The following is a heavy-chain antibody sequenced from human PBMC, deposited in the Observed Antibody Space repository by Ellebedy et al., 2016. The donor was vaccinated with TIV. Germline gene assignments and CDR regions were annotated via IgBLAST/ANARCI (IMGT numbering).Heavy chain of an antibody. V-gene: IGHV1-46*01. CDR2: INPSGGST. CDR1: GYTFTSYY. D-gene: IGHD3-10*01. J-gene: IGHJ5*02. CDR3: ARDLGHRGVNYYGSVDP. Sequence: ASVKVSCKASGYTFTSYYMHWVRQAPGQGLEWMGIINPSGGSTSYAQKFQGRVTMTRDTSTSTVYMELSSLRSEDTAVYYCARDLGHRGVNYYGSVDPWGQGTLVTVSS.